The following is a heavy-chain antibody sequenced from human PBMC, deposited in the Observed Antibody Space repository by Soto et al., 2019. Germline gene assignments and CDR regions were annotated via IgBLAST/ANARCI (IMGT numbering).Heavy chain of an antibody. CDR1: EFTFRSYW. J-gene: IGHJ3*01. CDR2: ISGDGSST. V-gene: IGHV3-74*01. D-gene: IGHD1-7*01. CDR3: ARSLPGTYGAFDL. Sequence: GGSLRLSCAASEFTFRSYWMHWVRQSPGKGLVWVSRISGDGSSTNYADSVKGRFTISRDNAKNTVYLQIDSLRAEDTAVYYCARSLPGTYGAFDLWGQGTMVTVSS.